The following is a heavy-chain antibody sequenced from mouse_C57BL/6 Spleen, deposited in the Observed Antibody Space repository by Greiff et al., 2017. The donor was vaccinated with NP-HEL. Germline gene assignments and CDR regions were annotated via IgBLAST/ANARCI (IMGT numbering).Heavy chain of an antibody. V-gene: IGHV1-19*01. D-gene: IGHD2-1*01. CDR3: ARRELLYYYAMDY. J-gene: IGHJ4*01. CDR2: INPYNGGT. CDR1: GYTFTDYY. Sequence: VQLQQSGPVLVKPGASVKMSCKASGYTFTDYYMNWVKQSHGKSLEWIGVINPYNGGTSYNQKFKGTATLTVDKSSSTAYMELNSLTSEDSAVDYCARRELLYYYAMDYWGQGTSVTVSA.